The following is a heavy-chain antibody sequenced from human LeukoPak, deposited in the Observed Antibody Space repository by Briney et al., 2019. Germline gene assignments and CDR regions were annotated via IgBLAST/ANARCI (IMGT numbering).Heavy chain of an antibody. J-gene: IGHJ4*02. V-gene: IGHV4-59*01. CDR2: TYYTGNT. CDR3: ARAQNYYDSSFR. D-gene: IGHD3-22*01. Sequence: ETLSLTCTVSGGSISSYYWSWIRQPPGKGLEWIGYTYYTGNTNYNPSLRSRVTISVDTSKTQFSLKLSSVTAADTALYFCARAQNYYDSSFRWGQGILVTVSS. CDR1: GGSISSYY.